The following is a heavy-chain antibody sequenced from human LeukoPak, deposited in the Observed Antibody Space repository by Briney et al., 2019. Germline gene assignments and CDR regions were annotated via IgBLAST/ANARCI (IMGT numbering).Heavy chain of an antibody. V-gene: IGHV7-4-1*02. J-gene: IGHJ4*02. CDR3: ARDPCTNGVCSMDGDY. CDR1: GYTFTSYA. Sequence: ASVKVSCKASGYTFTSYAMNWVRQAPGQGLEWMGWINTNTGNPTYAQGFTGRFVFSLDTSVSTAYLQISSLKAEDTAVYYCARDPCTNGVCSMDGDYWGQGTRVTVSS. CDR2: INTNTGNP. D-gene: IGHD2-8*01.